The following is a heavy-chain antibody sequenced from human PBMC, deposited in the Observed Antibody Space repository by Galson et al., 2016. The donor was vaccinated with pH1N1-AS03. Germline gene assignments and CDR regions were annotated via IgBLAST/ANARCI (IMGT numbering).Heavy chain of an antibody. V-gene: IGHV1-2*04. J-gene: IGHJ6*02. Sequence: SVKVSCKASGYIFTGFYVHWVRQAPEQGLEWMGWINPNSGVTNYAQKFQAWVTMTGDTSISTAYMELYGLKSDDTAVYSCARDPRGPCSSATCTTTYSFGMDVWGQGTTVIVSS. CDR3: ARDPRGPCSSATCTTTYSFGMDV. D-gene: IGHD1-14*01. CDR1: GYIFTGFY. CDR2: INPNSGVT.